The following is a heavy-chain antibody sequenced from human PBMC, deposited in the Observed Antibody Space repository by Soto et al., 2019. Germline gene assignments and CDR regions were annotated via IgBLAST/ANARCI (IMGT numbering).Heavy chain of an antibody. D-gene: IGHD3-10*01. CDR3: ARKGALWFGESRATGFDP. Sequence: PSETLSLTCTVSGGSVSSVSYYWSWIRQPPGKGLEWIGYIYYSGSTNYNPSLKSRVTMSVDTSKNQFPLKLSSVTAADTAVYYCARKGALWFGESRATGFDPWGQGTLVTVSS. J-gene: IGHJ5*02. V-gene: IGHV4-61*01. CDR2: IYYSGST. CDR1: GGSVSSVSYY.